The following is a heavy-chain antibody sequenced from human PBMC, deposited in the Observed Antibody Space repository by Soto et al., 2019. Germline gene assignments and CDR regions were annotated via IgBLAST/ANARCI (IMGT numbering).Heavy chain of an antibody. Sequence: LRLSCAASGFTVSSNYMSWVRQAPGKGLEWVSVIYSGGSTYYADSVKGRFTISRDNSKNTLYLQMNSLRAEDTAVYYCARTSYYYYGMDVWGQGTTVTVSS. V-gene: IGHV3-53*01. CDR1: GFTVSSNY. CDR3: ARTSYYYYGMDV. J-gene: IGHJ6*02. CDR2: IYSGGST.